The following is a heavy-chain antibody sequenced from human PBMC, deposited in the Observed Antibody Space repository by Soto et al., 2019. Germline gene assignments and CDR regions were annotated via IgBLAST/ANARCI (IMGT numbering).Heavy chain of an antibody. D-gene: IGHD2-8*01. CDR2: INPHGGGA. V-gene: IGHV1-2*02. CDR1: GYAFGAYY. CDR3: AKDRVRTPNGADSFDV. Sequence: QVQLVQSGAEVKKPGASVKVSCKASGYAFGAYYIYWVRQAPGQGLEWMGYINPHGGGARYVQEFRDRLTITTDTPKDTGYMELRSLTSDDTAIYYCAKDRVRTPNGADSFDVWGQGTSVTVS. J-gene: IGHJ3*01.